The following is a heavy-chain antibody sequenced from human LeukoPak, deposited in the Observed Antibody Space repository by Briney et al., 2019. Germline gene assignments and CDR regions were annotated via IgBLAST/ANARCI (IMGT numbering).Heavy chain of an antibody. V-gene: IGHV3-23*01. J-gene: IGHJ5*02. D-gene: IGHD6-13*01. CDR1: GFTFSSYG. Sequence: GGSLRLSCAASGFTFSSYGMSWVRQAPGKGLEWVSAISGSGGSTYYADSVKGRFTISRDNSKNTLYLQMNSLRAEDTAVYYCANHPDSSSWTRYNWFDPWGQGTLVTVSS. CDR3: ANHPDSSSWTRYNWFDP. CDR2: ISGSGGST.